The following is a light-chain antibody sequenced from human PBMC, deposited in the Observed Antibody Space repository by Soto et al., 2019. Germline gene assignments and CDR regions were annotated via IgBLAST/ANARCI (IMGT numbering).Light chain of an antibody. Sequence: ESVFTPAPGPLSLSPGERGPLSCRASQSVSSNYLAWYQQKPGQAPRLLIYGASTRATGIPDRFSGSGSATDFTLTISRLEPEDFALFYCHQYGSSPITFGQGTRLEIK. CDR3: HQYGSSPIT. CDR2: GAS. J-gene: IGKJ5*01. CDR1: QSVSSNY. V-gene: IGKV3-20*01.